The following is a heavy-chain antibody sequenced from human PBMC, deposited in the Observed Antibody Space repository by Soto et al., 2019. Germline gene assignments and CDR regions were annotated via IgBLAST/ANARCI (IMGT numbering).Heavy chain of an antibody. CDR1: GFTFSSYG. Sequence: GGSLRLSCAASGFTFSSYGMHWVRQAPGKGLEWVAVISYDGSNKYYADSVKGRFTISRDNSKNTLYLQMNSLRVEDTAVYYCAKDIFRRDYYWGQGTLVTVSS. J-gene: IGHJ4*02. V-gene: IGHV3-30*18. CDR2: ISYDGSNK. CDR3: AKDIFRRDYY.